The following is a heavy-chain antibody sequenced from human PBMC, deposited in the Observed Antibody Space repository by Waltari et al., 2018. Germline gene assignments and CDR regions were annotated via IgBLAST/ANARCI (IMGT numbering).Heavy chain of an antibody. J-gene: IGHJ3*02. CDR1: GGTFSSYT. Sequence: QVQLVQSGAEVKKPGSSVKVSCKASGGTFSSYTISWVRQAPGQGLEWMGRIIPILGIANYSQKFQGRVTITADKSTSTAYMELSSLRSEDTVVYYCARAGGYDYAFDIWGQGTMVTVSS. V-gene: IGHV1-69*02. CDR3: ARAGGYDYAFDI. D-gene: IGHD5-12*01. CDR2: IIPILGIA.